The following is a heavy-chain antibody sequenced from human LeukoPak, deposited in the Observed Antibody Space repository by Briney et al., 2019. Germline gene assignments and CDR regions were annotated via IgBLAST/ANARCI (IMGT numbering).Heavy chain of an antibody. CDR1: GFTFSRNG. V-gene: IGHV3-30*02. D-gene: IGHD2-15*01. CDR3: AKDGWTCSGGNCYFAY. CDR2: IRYDGSNE. J-gene: IGHJ4*02. Sequence: GGSLRLSCAASGFTFSRNGMHWVRQAPGKGLESVAFIRYDGSNEYYADSVKGRVSISRDNSKNTLYLQMNSLRAEDTAVYYCAKDGWTCSGGNCYFAYWGQGTLVTVSS.